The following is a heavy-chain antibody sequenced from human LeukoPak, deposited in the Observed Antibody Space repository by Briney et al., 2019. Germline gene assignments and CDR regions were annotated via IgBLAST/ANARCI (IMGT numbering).Heavy chain of an antibody. V-gene: IGHV4-34*01. CDR1: GGSFSGYY. Sequence: SETLSLTCAVYGGSFSGYYWSWIRQPPGKGLEWIGEINHSGSTNYNPSLKSRVTISVDTSKNQFSLKLSSVTAADTAVYYCAVGGCSSTSCYLPLGYWGQGTLVTVSS. CDR3: AVGGCSSTSCYLPLGY. J-gene: IGHJ4*02. D-gene: IGHD2-2*01. CDR2: INHSGST.